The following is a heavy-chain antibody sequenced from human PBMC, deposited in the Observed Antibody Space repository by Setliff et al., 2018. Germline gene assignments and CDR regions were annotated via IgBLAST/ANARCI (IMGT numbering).Heavy chain of an antibody. CDR3: ARGYRGYYNFWSGSQGANWFDP. CDR2: IYTSGST. D-gene: IGHD3-3*01. V-gene: IGHV4-61*02. CDR1: GGSISSGSYY. Sequence: NPSETLSLTCTVSGGSISSGSYYWSWIRQPAGKGLEWIGRIYTSGSTNYNPSLKSRVTISVDTSKNQFSLKLSSLRSEDTAVYYCARGYRGYYNFWSGSQGANWFDPWGQGTLVTVSS. J-gene: IGHJ5*02.